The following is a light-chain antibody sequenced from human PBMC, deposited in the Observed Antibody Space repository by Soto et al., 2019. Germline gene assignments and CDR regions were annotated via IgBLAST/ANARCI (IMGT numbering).Light chain of an antibody. CDR2: DGT. J-gene: IGKJ4*01. CDR1: QHISDY. Sequence: DTRLTQSPSSLSASVGDRVTITCQASQHISDYLNWYQQKPGKAPKLLIYDGTKLETGVSSRFSGSGSGTEFTFTISSLQPEDTATYYCHQYFNPRTFGGGTKVEIK. V-gene: IGKV1-33*01. CDR3: HQYFNPRT.